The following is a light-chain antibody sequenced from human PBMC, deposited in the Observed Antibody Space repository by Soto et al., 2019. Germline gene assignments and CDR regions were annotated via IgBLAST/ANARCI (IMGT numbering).Light chain of an antibody. J-gene: IGLJ3*02. CDR2: EVS. V-gene: IGLV2-14*01. Sequence: QSVLTQPASVSGSPGQSITISCTGTSSDVGGYDHVSWYQQYPGKAPKLIIFEVSNRPSGVSNRFSGSKSGNTASLTISGLQAEDEADYYCCSYTSSSTSVFGGGTKLPS. CDR3: CSYTSSSTSV. CDR1: SSDVGGYDH.